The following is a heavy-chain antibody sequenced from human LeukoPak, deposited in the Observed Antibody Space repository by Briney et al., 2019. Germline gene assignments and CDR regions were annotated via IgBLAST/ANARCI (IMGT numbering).Heavy chain of an antibody. CDR2: INPSGGST. CDR1: GYTFTRYY. D-gene: IGHD5-24*01. Sequence: ASVKVSCKASGYTFTRYYMHWVRQAPGQGLEWMGIINPSGGSTNYAQKFQGRVTMTRDTSTNTVYMELSSLRSEDTAVYYCARVYDGYGYFDYWGQGTLVTVSS. V-gene: IGHV1-46*01. J-gene: IGHJ4*02. CDR3: ARVYDGYGYFDY.